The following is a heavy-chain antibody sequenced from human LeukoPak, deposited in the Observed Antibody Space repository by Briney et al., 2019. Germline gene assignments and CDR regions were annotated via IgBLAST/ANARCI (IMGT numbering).Heavy chain of an antibody. CDR1: GFTFSSYA. CDR2: ISGSGGST. D-gene: IGHD3-16*02. J-gene: IGHJ4*02. V-gene: IGHV3-23*01. Sequence: GGSLRLSCAASGFTFSSYAMSWVRQPPGKGLEWGSAISGSGGSTYYAASVKGRFTISRDNSKKTLHLQMNSLRGEDTAVYYCAKGGGYPVILLIDDWGQGTLVTVPS. CDR3: AKGGGYPVILLIDD.